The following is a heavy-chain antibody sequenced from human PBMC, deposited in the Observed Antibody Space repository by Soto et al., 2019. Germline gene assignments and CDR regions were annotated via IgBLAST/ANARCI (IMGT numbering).Heavy chain of an antibody. V-gene: IGHV6-1*01. CDR2: TYYRSKWYN. CDR3: ARGSSLHYDFWSGQKPYYFDY. J-gene: IGHJ4*02. D-gene: IGHD3-3*01. CDR1: GDSVSSNSAA. Sequence: SQTLSLTCAISGDSVSSNSAAWNWIRQSPSRGLEWLGRTYYRSKWYNDYAVSVKSRITINPDTSKNQFSLQLNSVTPEDTAVYYCARGSSLHYDFWSGQKPYYFDYWGQGTLVTVS.